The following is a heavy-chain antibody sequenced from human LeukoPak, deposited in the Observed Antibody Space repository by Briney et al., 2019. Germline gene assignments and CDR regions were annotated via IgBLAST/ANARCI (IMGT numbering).Heavy chain of an antibody. CDR1: GFTFSSYG. J-gene: IGHJ4*02. CDR2: ISYDGSNK. V-gene: IGHV3-30*18. Sequence: GGSLRLSCAASGFTFSSYGMHWVRQAPGKGLEWVAVISYDGSNKYYADSVKGRFTISRDNSKNTLYLQMNSLRAEDTAVYYCAKGFPSIRDGYYKGDPPSHWGQGTLVTVSS. CDR3: AKGFPSIRDGYYKGDPPSH. D-gene: IGHD5-24*01.